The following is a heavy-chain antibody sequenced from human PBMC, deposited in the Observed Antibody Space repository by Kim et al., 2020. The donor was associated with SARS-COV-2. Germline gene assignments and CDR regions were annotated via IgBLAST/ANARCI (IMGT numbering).Heavy chain of an antibody. D-gene: IGHD5-18*01. J-gene: IGHJ4*02. Sequence: SETLPLTCTVYGGSMNNYFWNWIRQPPGKGLEWIGYISYIGSTDYNPSLKSRVTISVDTSKNQFSLKLSAVTAADTAVYYCARERAMVTDYWGQGTLVAVSS. V-gene: IGHV4-59*01. CDR3: ARERAMVTDY. CDR1: GGSMNNYF. CDR2: ISYIGST.